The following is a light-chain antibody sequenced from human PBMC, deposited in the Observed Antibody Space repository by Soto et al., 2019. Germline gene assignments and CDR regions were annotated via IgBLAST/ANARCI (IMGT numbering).Light chain of an antibody. V-gene: IGLV2-23*01. Sequence: QSVLAQPASVSGSAGQSITISCTGTSSDVGAYDAVSWYQQHPGEAPQVIIDRGTKRPSGVSTRFSGSVSGNTASRTVSGLQAEDEAEYFCCSSAPESTYVFGTGTKVTVL. CDR1: SSDVGAYDA. CDR3: CSSAPESTYV. J-gene: IGLJ1*01. CDR2: RGT.